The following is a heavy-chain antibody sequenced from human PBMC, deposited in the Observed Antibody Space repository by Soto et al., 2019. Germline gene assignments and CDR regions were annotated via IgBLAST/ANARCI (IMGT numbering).Heavy chain of an antibody. D-gene: IGHD6-13*01. CDR3: AHRGGNSLTFDY. CDR2: IFWDDDK. Sequence: QITLKESGPTLVKPTQTLTLTCIFSGVSLSTSGVGVGWIRQPPGKALEWLALIFWDDDKRYSPSLKSRLTITKDSSKNQAVLTMTNMDPADTATYHCAHRGGNSLTFDYWGQGTLVTVSS. CDR1: GVSLSTSGVG. J-gene: IGHJ4*02. V-gene: IGHV2-5*02.